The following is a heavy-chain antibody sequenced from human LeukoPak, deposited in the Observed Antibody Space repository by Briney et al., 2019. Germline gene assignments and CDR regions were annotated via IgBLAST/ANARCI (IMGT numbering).Heavy chain of an antibody. Sequence: GGSLRLSCAASGFTFSDYYMSWIRQAPGKGLEWVSSISSSSSYIYYADSVKGRFTISRDNAKNSLYLQMNSLRAEDTAVYYCARDLGSMGRVDIWGQGTMVTVSS. CDR1: GFTFSDYY. CDR2: ISSSSSYI. D-gene: IGHD3-10*01. CDR3: ARDLGSMGRVDI. J-gene: IGHJ3*02. V-gene: IGHV3-11*06.